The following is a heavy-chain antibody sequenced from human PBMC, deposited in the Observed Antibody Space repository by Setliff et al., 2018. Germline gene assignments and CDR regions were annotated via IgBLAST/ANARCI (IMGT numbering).Heavy chain of an antibody. CDR2: IYYGGTT. V-gene: IGHV4-59*08. CDR1: GASISSYY. Sequence: SETLSLPCIVSGASISSYYWSWIRQPPGKGLEWIGYIYYGGTTNYNPSLKSRVSISLDTSKSQFSLRLSSLTAADTAVYYCARHRRDSSGNYFVGLYYYDYWGQGTPVTVSS. J-gene: IGHJ4*02. CDR3: ARHRRDSSGNYFVGLYYYDY. D-gene: IGHD3-22*01.